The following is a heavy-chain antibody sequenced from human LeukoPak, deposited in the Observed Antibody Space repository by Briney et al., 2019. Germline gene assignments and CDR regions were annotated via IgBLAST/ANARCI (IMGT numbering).Heavy chain of an antibody. Sequence: ASVKVSCKASGGTFSSYAISWVRQAPGQGLEWMGGIIPIFGTANYAQKFQGRVTITTDESTSTAYMELSSLRSEDTAVYYCARLYSSDSPFDYWGQGTLVTVSS. CDR1: GGTFSSYA. CDR2: IIPIFGTA. V-gene: IGHV1-69*05. CDR3: ARLYSSDSPFDY. J-gene: IGHJ4*02. D-gene: IGHD6-19*01.